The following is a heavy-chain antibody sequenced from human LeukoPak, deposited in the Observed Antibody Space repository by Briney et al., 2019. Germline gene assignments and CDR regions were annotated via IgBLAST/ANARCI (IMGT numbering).Heavy chain of an antibody. CDR1: GGSFSGYY. CDR2: INHSGST. D-gene: IGHD2-2*01. V-gene: IGHV4-34*01. Sequence: SETLSLTCAVYGGSFSGYYWSWIRQPPGKGLECIGEINHSGSTNYNPSLKSRVTISVDTSKNQFSLKLSSVTAADTAVYYCARADCSSTSCYGRLIDYWGQGTLVTVSS. CDR3: ARADCSSTSCYGRLIDY. J-gene: IGHJ4*02.